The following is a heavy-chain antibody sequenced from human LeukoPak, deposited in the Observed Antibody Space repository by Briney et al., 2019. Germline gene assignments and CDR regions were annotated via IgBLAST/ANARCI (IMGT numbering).Heavy chain of an antibody. CDR1: GFTFSSYG. CDR2: ISYDGSNK. D-gene: IGHD3-22*01. CDR3: AKAGYYDSSGYSGAFGI. J-gene: IGHJ3*02. V-gene: IGHV3-30*18. Sequence: GRSLRLSCAASGFTFSSYGMHWVRQAPGKGLEWVAVISYDGSNKYYADSVKGRFTISRDNSKNTLYLQMNSLRAEDTAVYYCAKAGYYDSSGYSGAFGIWGQGTMVTVSS.